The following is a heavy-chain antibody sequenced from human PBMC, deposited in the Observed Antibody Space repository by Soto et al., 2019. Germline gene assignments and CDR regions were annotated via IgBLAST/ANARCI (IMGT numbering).Heavy chain of an antibody. J-gene: IGHJ4*02. V-gene: IGHV4-30-2*01. CDR3: AAGGGLPRYY. Sequence: QLQLQESGSGLVKPSQTLSLTCAVSGGSISSGGYSWSWIRQPPGKGLEWIGYIYHSGSTYYNPSLKSQVTKSVDRSKNQFSVELSSVTAADTAVYYCAAGGGLPRYYWGQGTLVTVSS. CDR1: GGSISSGGYS. CDR2: IYHSGST. D-gene: IGHD5-12*01.